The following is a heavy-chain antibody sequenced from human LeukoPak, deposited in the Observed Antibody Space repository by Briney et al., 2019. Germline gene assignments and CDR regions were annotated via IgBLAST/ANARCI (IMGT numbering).Heavy chain of an antibody. CDR3: ARDGVGATWYYFDY. D-gene: IGHD1-26*01. V-gene: IGHV4-39*07. CDR1: GGSISSSSYY. CDR2: IYYSGST. Sequence: SETLSLTCTVSGGSISSSSYYWGWIRQPPGKGLEWIGSIYYSGSTYYNPSLKSRVTISVDTSKNQLSLKLSSVTAADTAVYYCARDGVGATWYYFDYWGQGTLVTVSS. J-gene: IGHJ4*02.